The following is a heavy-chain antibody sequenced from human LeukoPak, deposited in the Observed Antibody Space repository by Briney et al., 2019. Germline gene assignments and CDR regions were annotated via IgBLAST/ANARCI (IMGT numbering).Heavy chain of an antibody. CDR3: VREREGSNSEH. CDR2: IYSDGNT. V-gene: IGHV3-53*01. J-gene: IGHJ1*01. CDR1: GFTFSSYS. D-gene: IGHD1-26*01. Sequence: GGSLRLSCAASGFTFSSYSMNWVRQAPGMGLEWVSTIYSDGNTYYPDSVKGRFTISGDGSKNTLYLQLNSLRTEDTAIYYCVREREGSNSEHWGQGTLVTVSS.